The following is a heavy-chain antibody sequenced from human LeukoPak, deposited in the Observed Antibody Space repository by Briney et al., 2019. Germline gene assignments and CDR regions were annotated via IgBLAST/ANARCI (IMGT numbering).Heavy chain of an antibody. CDR2: ISNSGTTT. Sequence: GGSLRLSCAASGFTFSDHYMSWLRQAPGKGLEWLAYISNSGTTTVYADSVKGRFTISRDNAKNSLYLQMNSLRAEDTAVYYCARAPRLSDYWGQGTLVTVSS. D-gene: IGHD6-19*01. CDR1: GFTFSDHY. V-gene: IGHV3-11*01. CDR3: ARAPRLSDY. J-gene: IGHJ4*02.